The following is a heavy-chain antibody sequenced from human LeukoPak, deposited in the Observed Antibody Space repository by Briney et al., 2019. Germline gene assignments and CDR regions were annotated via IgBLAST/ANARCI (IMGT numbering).Heavy chain of an antibody. D-gene: IGHD1-26*01. CDR2: ISFDGSNK. J-gene: IGHJ3*02. Sequence: DPGGSLRLSCAASGFTFSNYGMHWVRQAPGKGLEWVAVISFDGSNKYYADSVKGRFTISRDNSKNTLYLQMNSLRAEDTAVYYCAKSIVGATGDAFDIWGQGTMVTVSS. CDR3: AKSIVGATGDAFDI. V-gene: IGHV3-30*18. CDR1: GFTFSNYG.